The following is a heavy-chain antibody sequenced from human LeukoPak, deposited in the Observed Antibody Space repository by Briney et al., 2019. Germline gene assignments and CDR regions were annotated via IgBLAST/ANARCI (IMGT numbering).Heavy chain of an antibody. CDR2: MNPNSGNT. CDR1: GYTFTSYD. J-gene: IGHJ5*02. Sequence: VKVSFKASGYTFTSYDINWVRPATGQGLEWMGWMNPNSGNTGYAQKFQGRVTMTRNTSISTAYMELSSLRSEDTAVYYCARASFVPRITRFDPWGQGTLVTVSS. CDR3: ARASFVPRITRFDP. V-gene: IGHV1-8*01. D-gene: IGHD1-20*01.